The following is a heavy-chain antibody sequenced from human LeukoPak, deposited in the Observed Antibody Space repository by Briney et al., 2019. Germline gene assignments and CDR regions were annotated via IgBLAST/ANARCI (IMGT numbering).Heavy chain of an antibody. D-gene: IGHD2-2*01. V-gene: IGHV4-34*01. CDR1: GGSISTYY. CDR3: ARLGGPFGAAAMGLYAFDI. Sequence: PSETLSLTCTVSGGSISTYYWSWIRQPPGKGLEWIGEINHSGSTNYNPSLKSRVTISVDTSKNQFSLKLSSVTAADTAVYYCARLGGPFGAAAMGLYAFDIWGQGTMVTVSS. J-gene: IGHJ3*02. CDR2: INHSGST.